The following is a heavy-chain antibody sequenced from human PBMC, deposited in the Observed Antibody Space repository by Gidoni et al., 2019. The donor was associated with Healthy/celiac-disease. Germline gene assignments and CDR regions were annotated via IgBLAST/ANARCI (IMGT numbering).Heavy chain of an antibody. CDR2: VIPIHGTT. CDR3: GRDWGQGRGWEWELLGH. J-gene: IGHJ4*02. V-gene: IGHV1-69*11. D-gene: IGHD1-26*01. Sequence: QVQLVQSGAAVNNPGSSVKVSCKALAGTFSTYGISWARQAPGQGLEWMGGVIPIHGTTTCAQNFQGEVTINADGSTGTAYKELSSLRAEDTAVDYGGRDWGQGRGWEWELLGHWGQGTLVTVSS. CDR1: AGTFSTYG.